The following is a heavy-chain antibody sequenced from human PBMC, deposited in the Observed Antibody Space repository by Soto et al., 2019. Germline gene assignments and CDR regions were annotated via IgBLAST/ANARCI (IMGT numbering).Heavy chain of an antibody. Sequence: GGSLRLSCAASGLTFRSYGMHWVRQAPGKGLEWVAVIWDDGSKKYYGESVKGRFTISRDNSKNTLYLQMNSLRAEDTAVYYCARDLGYTYGFGTDYYYGMDVWGQGTTVTVSS. CDR2: IWDDGSKK. J-gene: IGHJ6*02. CDR3: ARDLGYTYGFGTDYYYGMDV. D-gene: IGHD5-18*01. V-gene: IGHV3-33*01. CDR1: GLTFRSYG.